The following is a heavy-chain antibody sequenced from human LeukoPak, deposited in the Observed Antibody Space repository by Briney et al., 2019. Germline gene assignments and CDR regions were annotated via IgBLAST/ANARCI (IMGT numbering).Heavy chain of an antibody. CDR3: AKDIGRVDTASTYMDV. Sequence: GRSLRLSCAASGFTFYDYAMHWVRQAPGKGLEWVSGISWNSFTIGYADSVKGRFTISRDNAKNSLYLQMNSLRVEDTALYYCAKDIGRVDTASTYMDVWGKGTTVTISS. V-gene: IGHV3-9*01. CDR2: ISWNSFTI. D-gene: IGHD5-18*01. J-gene: IGHJ6*03. CDR1: GFTFYDYA.